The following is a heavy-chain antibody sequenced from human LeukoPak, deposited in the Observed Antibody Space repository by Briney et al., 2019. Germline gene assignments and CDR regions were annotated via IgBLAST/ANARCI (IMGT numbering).Heavy chain of an antibody. CDR3: ARRRSSGWYPFDY. CDR2: ISGSGGTT. J-gene: IGHJ4*02. CDR1: GFTFSSYA. V-gene: IGHV3-23*01. Sequence: GGSLRLSCAASGFTFSSYAMTWVRQAPGKGLEWVSGISGSGGTTYYADSVKGRFTISRDNSKNTLYLQMNSLRAEDTAVYYCARRRSSGWYPFDYWGQGTLVTVSS. D-gene: IGHD6-19*01.